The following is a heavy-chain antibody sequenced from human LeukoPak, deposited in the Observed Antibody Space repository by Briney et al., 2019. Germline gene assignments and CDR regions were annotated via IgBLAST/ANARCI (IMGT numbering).Heavy chain of an antibody. CDR3: VKDGLAFCGGDCYSYFDY. CDR2: TISNGGST. J-gene: IGHJ4*02. CDR1: GFTFSVYA. V-gene: IGHV3-64D*06. Sequence: PGGSLRLSCSASGFTFSVYAIHWVRQAPGKGLEYVSTTISNGGSTYYADSVKGRFTISRDNSKNTVSLQMSSLRAEDTALYYCVKDGLAFCGGDCYSYFDYWGQGTLVTVSS. D-gene: IGHD2-21*02.